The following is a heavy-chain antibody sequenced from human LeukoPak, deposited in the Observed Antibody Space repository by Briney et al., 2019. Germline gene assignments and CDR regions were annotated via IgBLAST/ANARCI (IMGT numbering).Heavy chain of an antibody. J-gene: IGHJ3*02. D-gene: IGHD1-1*01. CDR2: IYYSGST. CDR3: ARAHKLNAFDI. Sequence: SETLSLTCTVSGGSISSYYWSWIRQPPGKGLEWIGYIYYSGSTNYKPSLKRRVTISLDTSKNQFSLNLRSVTAADTAVYYCARAHKLNAFDIWGQGTMVTVSS. CDR1: GGSISSYY. V-gene: IGHV4-59*01.